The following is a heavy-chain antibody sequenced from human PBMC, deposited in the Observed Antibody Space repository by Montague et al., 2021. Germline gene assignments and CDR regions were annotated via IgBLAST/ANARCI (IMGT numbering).Heavy chain of an antibody. CDR2: IYDSGTS. V-gene: IGHV4-59*08. CDR3: ARRLGIRAPFDY. D-gene: IGHD7-27*01. J-gene: IGHJ4*02. Sequence: SETLSLTCTVTGGSISEFYWSWIRQSPEKGLEWIGYIYDSGTSNYNPSLKSRVTISAHTSMNQFSLNLRSVTAADTAVYFCARRLGIRAPFDYWGQGTLVTVSS. CDR1: GGSISEFY.